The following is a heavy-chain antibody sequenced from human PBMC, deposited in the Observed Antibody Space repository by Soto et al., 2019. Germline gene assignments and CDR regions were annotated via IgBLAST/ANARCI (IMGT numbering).Heavy chain of an antibody. CDR2: IKQDGSEK. CDR3: ARVKSSGSFDY. CDR1: GFTFSSYW. Sequence: EVQLVESGGGLVQPGGSLRLSCAASGFTFSSYWMSWVRQAPGKGLEWVANIKQDGSEKYYVDSVKGRFTISRDNAKNSLYLQMNSLRAGDTAVYYCARVKSSGSFDYWGQGTLVTVSS. J-gene: IGHJ4*02. D-gene: IGHD6-19*01. V-gene: IGHV3-7*03.